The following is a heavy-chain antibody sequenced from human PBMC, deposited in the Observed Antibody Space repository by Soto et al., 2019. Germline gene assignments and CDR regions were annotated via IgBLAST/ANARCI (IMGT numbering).Heavy chain of an antibody. CDR2: IYHAGGI. Sequence: SETLSLTCAVSGASISGRGYSWAWIRQPPGKGLEWIGYIYHAGGIYYNPSLKSRVTISVDTSKNQFSLKLSSVTAADTAVYYCMLGSGWKDFDYWGQGTLVTVSS. D-gene: IGHD3-22*01. V-gene: IGHV4-30-2*01. CDR3: MLGSGWKDFDY. J-gene: IGHJ4*02. CDR1: GASISGRGYS.